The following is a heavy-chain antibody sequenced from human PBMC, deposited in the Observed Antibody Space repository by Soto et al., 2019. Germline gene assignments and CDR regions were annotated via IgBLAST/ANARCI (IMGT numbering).Heavy chain of an antibody. CDR2: IWYDGSRT. CDR3: ARQWGEGYKVPYLHQ. V-gene: IGHV3-33*01. CDR1: RFSFSTYG. D-gene: IGHD3-10*01. Sequence: QVQLVESGGGVVQPGTSLRLSCAASRFSFSTYGMHWVRQAPGKGLEWVAVIWYDGSRTSYTDSVKGRFTISRDNSRNTLYLEMDSLRAEDTAVYFCARQWGEGYKVPYLHQWGQGTLVTVSS. J-gene: IGHJ4*02.